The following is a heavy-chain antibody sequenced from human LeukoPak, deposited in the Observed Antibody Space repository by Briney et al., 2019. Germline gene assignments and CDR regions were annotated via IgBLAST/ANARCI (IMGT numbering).Heavy chain of an antibody. J-gene: IGHJ4*02. CDR2: IYYSGST. Sequence: SETLSLTCTVSGGSISSYYWSWIRQPPGKGLEWVGYIYYSGSTNYNPSLKSRVTISVDTSKNQFSLKLSSVTAADTAVYYCAREAGATFDYWGQGTLVTVSS. CDR1: GGSISSYY. D-gene: IGHD1-26*01. CDR3: AREAGATFDY. V-gene: IGHV4-59*01.